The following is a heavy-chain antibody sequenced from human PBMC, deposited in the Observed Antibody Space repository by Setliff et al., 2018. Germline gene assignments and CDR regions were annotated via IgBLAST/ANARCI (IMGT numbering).Heavy chain of an antibody. V-gene: IGHV1-18*01. CDR3: ATDVNQWDPTYMDV. J-gene: IGHJ6*03. Sequence: ASVKVSCKTSGFSFTSFGFSWVRQAPGQGLEWMGWLNPNISATFYAPKFQGRATMTTDTSTRTAYLELRALTSDDTAVYYCATDVNQWDPTYMDVWGEGTTVTVSS. D-gene: IGHD1-26*01. CDR2: LNPNISAT. CDR1: GFSFTSFG.